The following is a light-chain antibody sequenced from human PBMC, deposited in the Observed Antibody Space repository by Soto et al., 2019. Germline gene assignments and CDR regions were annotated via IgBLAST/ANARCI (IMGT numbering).Light chain of an antibody. V-gene: IGLV2-23*02. CDR1: SSDVGSYNNL. J-gene: IGLJ1*01. Sequence: SALTQPASVSGSPGQSITISCTGTSSDVGSYNNLVSWYQQHPGKAPKAMIYEVNKRPSGVSNRFSGSKSGNTASLTISGLQAEDEADYYCCSYTHGNTFFGSGTKVTV. CDR2: EVN. CDR3: CSYTHGNTF.